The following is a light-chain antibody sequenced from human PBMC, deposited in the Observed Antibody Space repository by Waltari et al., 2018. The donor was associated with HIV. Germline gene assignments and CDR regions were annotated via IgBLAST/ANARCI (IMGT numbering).Light chain of an antibody. Sequence: QSVLTQPPSVTAAPGQTVNISWSGNGYNIGDNSVSWYQQPPGTATKVLIYYNNKRPSGIPDRFSGSKSGTSATLDITGLQTGDDADYYCGAWDDSLNAVLLGGGTKLTVL. V-gene: IGLV1-51*01. J-gene: IGLJ2*01. CDR1: GYNIGDNS. CDR2: YNN. CDR3: GAWDDSLNAVL.